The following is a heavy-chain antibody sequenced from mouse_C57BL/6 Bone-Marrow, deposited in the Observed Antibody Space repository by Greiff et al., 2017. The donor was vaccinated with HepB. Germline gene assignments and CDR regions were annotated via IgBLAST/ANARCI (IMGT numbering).Heavy chain of an antibody. CDR2: FYPGSGSI. V-gene: IGHV1-62-2*01. Sequence: VQVVESGAELVKPGASVKLSCKASGYTFTEYTIHWVKQRSGQGLEWIGWFYPGSGSIKYNEKFKDKATLTADKSSSTVYMELSRLTSEDSAVYFCARPLDSSGYEDAMDYWGQGTSVTVSS. J-gene: IGHJ4*01. CDR1: GYTFTEYT. CDR3: ARPLDSSGYEDAMDY. D-gene: IGHD3-2*02.